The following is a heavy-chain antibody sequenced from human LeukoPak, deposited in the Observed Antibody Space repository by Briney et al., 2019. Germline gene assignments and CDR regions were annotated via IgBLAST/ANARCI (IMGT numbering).Heavy chain of an antibody. CDR1: GGTFSSYA. CDR3: AREKIAVAGTWWFDP. CDR2: IIPIFGTA. Sequence: SVKVSCKASGGTFSSYAISWVRQAPGQGLEWMGGIIPIFGTANYAQKFQGRVTITADESTSTAYMELSSLRSEDTAVYYCAREKIAVAGTWWFDPWGQGTLVTVSS. V-gene: IGHV1-69*01. D-gene: IGHD6-19*01. J-gene: IGHJ5*02.